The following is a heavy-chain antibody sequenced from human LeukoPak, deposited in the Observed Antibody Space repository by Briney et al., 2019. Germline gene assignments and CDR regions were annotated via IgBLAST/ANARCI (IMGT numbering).Heavy chain of an antibody. Sequence: PGGSLRLSCAASGFTFSSYAMSWVRQAPGKGLEWVSAISGSGGSTYYADSVKGRFTISRDNSKNTLYLQMNSLRAEDTAVYYCAKAKRRHGQHLGYYYYYMDVWGKGTTVTVSS. V-gene: IGHV3-23*01. CDR2: ISGSGGST. CDR1: GFTFSSYA. D-gene: IGHD6-13*01. CDR3: AKAKRRHGQHLGYYYYYMDV. J-gene: IGHJ6*03.